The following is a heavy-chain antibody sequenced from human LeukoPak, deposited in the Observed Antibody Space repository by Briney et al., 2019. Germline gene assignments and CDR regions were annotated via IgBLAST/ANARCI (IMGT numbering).Heavy chain of an antibody. CDR1: RFTVSKNY. CDR2: IYSGGST. J-gene: IGHJ4*02. V-gene: IGHV3-53*01. D-gene: IGHD3-10*01. CDR3: AKDGGVWFGESNDY. Sequence: GGSLRLSCAASRFTVSKNYMSWVRQAPGKGLEWVSVIYSGGSTYYADSVKGRFTISRDNFKNTLYLQMNSLRAEDTAVYYCAKDGGVWFGESNDYWGQGTLVTVSS.